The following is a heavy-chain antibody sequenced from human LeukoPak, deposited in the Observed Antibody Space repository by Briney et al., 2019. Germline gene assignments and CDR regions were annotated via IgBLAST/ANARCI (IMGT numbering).Heavy chain of an antibody. CDR1: GFTLSDYG. V-gene: IGHV3-30*18. CDR2: ISFDGSKE. J-gene: IGHJ4*02. D-gene: IGHD2-21*02. Sequence: PGGSLRLSCAASGFTLSDYGMHWVRQAPGKGLEWVAVISFDGSKEAFADSVKGRFTISRDNSKNTLYLQMNSLRVEDTAFYYCAKDLNLYCDGDCSLVDHWGQGTLVTVSS. CDR3: AKDLNLYCDGDCSLVDH.